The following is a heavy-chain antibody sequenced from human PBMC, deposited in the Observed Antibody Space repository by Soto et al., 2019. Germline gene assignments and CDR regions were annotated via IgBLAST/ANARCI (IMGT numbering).Heavy chain of an antibody. Sequence: PGGSLRFSCAASGFTFKNFLMSWVRQAPGMGLEWVSSISGSGRGTFYAGSVKGRFTISRDNSKNTLSLQMNSLRVEDTGVYFCAKDQDDGGNSYFDYWGQGTQVTVSS. CDR1: GFTFKNFL. D-gene: IGHD4-17*01. J-gene: IGHJ4*02. V-gene: IGHV3-23*01. CDR3: AKDQDDGGNSYFDY. CDR2: ISGSGRGT.